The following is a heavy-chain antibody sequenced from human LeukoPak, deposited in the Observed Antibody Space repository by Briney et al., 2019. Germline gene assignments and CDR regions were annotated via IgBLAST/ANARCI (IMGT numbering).Heavy chain of an antibody. D-gene: IGHD3-16*02. CDR2: ISPNSGGA. Sequence: GASVKVSCKASGGTFSSYAISWVRQAPGQGLEWMGWISPNSGGANYAQKFQGRVTMTRDTSISTAYMELSRLRSDDTAVYYCARDLQTGGMIAFGGVITPGDYWGQGTLVTVSS. J-gene: IGHJ4*02. V-gene: IGHV1-2*02. CDR3: ARDLQTGGMIAFGGVITPGDY. CDR1: GGTFSSYA.